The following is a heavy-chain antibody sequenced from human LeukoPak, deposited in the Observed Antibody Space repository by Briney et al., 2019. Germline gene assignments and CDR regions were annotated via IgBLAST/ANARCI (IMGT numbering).Heavy chain of an antibody. CDR2: FYDSGST. D-gene: IGHD5-12*01. Sequence: SETLSLTCTVSGGSVSSGGYYWSWLRQPPGKGLEWIGFFYDSGSTNYNPSLKSRVTISVDTSKNQFSLRLSSVTAADTAVYYCATGIVATIEFWGQGTLVTVSS. V-gene: IGHV4-61*08. J-gene: IGHJ4*02. CDR3: ATGIVATIEF. CDR1: GGSVSSGGYY.